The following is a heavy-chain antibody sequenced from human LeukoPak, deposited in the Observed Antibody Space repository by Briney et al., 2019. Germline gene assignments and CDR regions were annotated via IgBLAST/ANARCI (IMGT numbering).Heavy chain of an antibody. CDR2: ISYDGSNK. J-gene: IGHJ6*02. Sequence: PGRSLRLSCAASGFTFSSYAMHWVRQAPGKGLEWVAVISYDGSNKYYADSVKGRFTISRDNSKNTLYLQMNSLRAEDTAVYYCAREAYCSSTSCYSMDVWGQGTTVTVSS. CDR3: AREAYCSSTSCYSMDV. CDR1: GFTFSSYA. D-gene: IGHD2-2*01. V-gene: IGHV3-30-3*01.